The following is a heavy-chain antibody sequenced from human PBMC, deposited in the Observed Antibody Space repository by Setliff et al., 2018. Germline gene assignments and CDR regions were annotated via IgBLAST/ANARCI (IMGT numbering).Heavy chain of an antibody. CDR2: LHTSGST. V-gene: IGHV4-61*02. Sequence: SETLSLTCAVSGGSLNSGSYYWSWIRQSTERGLEWLGRLHTSGSTTYNPALNSRVTISVDTSTNQFSLRLTSLAAADTAVYFCARDNTILGATDHWGQGTLVTVSS. CDR3: ARDNTILGATDH. CDR1: GGSLNSGSYY. J-gene: IGHJ5*02. D-gene: IGHD1-26*01.